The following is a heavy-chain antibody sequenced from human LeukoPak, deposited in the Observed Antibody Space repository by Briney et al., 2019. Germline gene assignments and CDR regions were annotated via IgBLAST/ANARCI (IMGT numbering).Heavy chain of an antibody. CDR1: GFSFHNFG. J-gene: IGHJ4*02. Sequence: GGSLRLSCAASGFSFHNFGMSWLRQAPGKGLEWVSTISGSGCTTYYADSVKGRFTISKDNSKNALDLQLNSLRDEGTAVYFCAKADTPLPLRRPYFDYWGQGTLVTVSS. V-gene: IGHV3-23*01. CDR3: AKADTPLPLRRPYFDY. CDR2: ISGSGCTT. D-gene: IGHD3-16*01.